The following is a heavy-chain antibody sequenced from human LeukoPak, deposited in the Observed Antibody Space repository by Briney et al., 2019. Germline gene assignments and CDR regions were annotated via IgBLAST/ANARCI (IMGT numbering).Heavy chain of an antibody. Sequence: PSQTLSLTCAVSGGSISSGGYSWSWLRQPPGKGLEWIGYIYHSGSTYYNPYLKSRVTISVYRSKNPFSLKLSSVTAADTAVYYGALQRYDAFDIWGQGTMFTVSS. CDR3: ALQRYDAFDI. J-gene: IGHJ3*02. V-gene: IGHV4-30-2*01. CDR2: IYHSGST. CDR1: GGSISSGGYS. D-gene: IGHD4-4*01.